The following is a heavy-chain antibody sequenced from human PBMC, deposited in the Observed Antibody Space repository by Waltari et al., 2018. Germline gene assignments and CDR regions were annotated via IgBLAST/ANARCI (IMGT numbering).Heavy chain of an antibody. CDR1: GFTFNIYW. V-gene: IGHV3-74*01. J-gene: IGHJ4*02. D-gene: IGHD6-19*01. CDR2: INSDGSIT. Sequence: EVQLVESGGGLVQPGGSLRLSCAASGFTFNIYWMYWVRQAPGKGLVWVSRINSDGSITSYADSVKGRFTISRDNAKNTLYLQMNSLRVEDTAAYYCGASGWETHFDNWGQGTLVTVSS. CDR3: GASGWETHFDN.